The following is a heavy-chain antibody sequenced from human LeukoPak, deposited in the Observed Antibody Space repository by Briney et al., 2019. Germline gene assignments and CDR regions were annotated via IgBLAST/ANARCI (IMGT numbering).Heavy chain of an antibody. CDR1: GGSISSSSYY. D-gene: IGHD3-3*01. CDR3: ARHSIGRDGALLPSGHYTGIDY. Sequence: PSETLSLTCTVSGGSISSSSYYWGWIRQPPGKGLEWIGSIYYSGSTYYNPSLKSRVTISVDTSKNQFSLKLSSVTAADTAGYYCARHSIGRDGALLPSGHYTGIDYWGQGTLVTVSS. J-gene: IGHJ4*02. V-gene: IGHV4-39*01. CDR2: IYYSGST.